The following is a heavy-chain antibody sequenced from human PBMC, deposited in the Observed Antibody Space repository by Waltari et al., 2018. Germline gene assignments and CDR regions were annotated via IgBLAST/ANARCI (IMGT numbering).Heavy chain of an antibody. Sequence: QVPLVQSGAEVKKPGASVKVSCKASGSTFTGSYMHCVRPAPGQGLEWMGWINPNSGGTNYAQKFQGRVTMTRDTSISTAYMELSRLRSDDTAVYYCAPGDLYATHNWGQGTLVTVSS. D-gene: IGHD2-2*01. J-gene: IGHJ4*02. CDR3: APGDLYATHN. CDR2: INPNSGGT. CDR1: GSTFTGSY. V-gene: IGHV1-2*02.